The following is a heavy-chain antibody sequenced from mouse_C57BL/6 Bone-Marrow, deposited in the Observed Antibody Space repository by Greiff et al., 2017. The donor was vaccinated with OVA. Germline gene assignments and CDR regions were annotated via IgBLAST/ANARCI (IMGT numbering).Heavy chain of an antibody. Sequence: QVQLQQPGAELVRPGTSVKLSCKASGYTFTSYWMHWVKQRPGQGLEWIGVIDPSDSYTNYNQKFKGKATLTVDTSSSTAYMQLSSLTSEDSAVYYCARDWLLLTFAYWGQGTLVTVSA. J-gene: IGHJ3*01. CDR2: IDPSDSYT. CDR1: GYTFTSYW. V-gene: IGHV1-59*01. CDR3: ARDWLLLTFAY. D-gene: IGHD2-3*01.